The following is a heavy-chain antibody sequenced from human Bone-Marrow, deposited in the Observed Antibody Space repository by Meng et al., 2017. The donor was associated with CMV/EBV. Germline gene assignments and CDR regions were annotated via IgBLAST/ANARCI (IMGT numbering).Heavy chain of an antibody. CDR2: INPNSGGT. CDR1: GYTFTGYY. V-gene: IGHV1-2*02. D-gene: IGHD2-2*01. CDR3: ARDLVPVHRQVYYGMAV. J-gene: IGHJ6*02. Sequence: ASVKVSCKASGYTFTGYYMHWVRQAPGQGLEWMGWINPNSGGTNYAQKFQGRVTMTRDTSISTAYMELSRLRSDDTAVYYCARDLVPVHRQVYYGMAVWGQGTTVTVSS.